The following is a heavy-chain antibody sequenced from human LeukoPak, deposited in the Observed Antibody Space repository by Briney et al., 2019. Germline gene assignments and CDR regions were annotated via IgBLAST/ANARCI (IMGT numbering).Heavy chain of an antibody. CDR3: ARDPWCSSNGCAYGAFDI. J-gene: IGHJ3*02. D-gene: IGHD6-13*01. Sequence: ETLSLTCTVSGGSISSYYWSWVRQAPGKGLEWVANINEDGSEKHYVGSVKGRFTISRDNVNNSLHLQMNSLSPEDTAVYFCARDPWCSSNGCAYGAFDIWGQGTMVTVSS. V-gene: IGHV3-7*01. CDR1: GGSISSYY. CDR2: INEDGSEK.